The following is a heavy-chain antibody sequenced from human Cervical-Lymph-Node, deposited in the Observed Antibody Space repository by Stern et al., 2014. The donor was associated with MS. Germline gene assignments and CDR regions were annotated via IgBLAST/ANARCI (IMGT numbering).Heavy chain of an antibody. CDR1: GFTFSSYS. CDR2: ITGSGSP. CDR3: AKDWGPGGYAGVN. Sequence: EVHLVESGGGLVQPGGSLKLSCAASGFTFSSYSMSWVRQVPGMGLDWVSVITGSGSPYYADSVKGRFTISRDNSKNTLYLEMNSLRAEDTALYYCAKDWGPGGYAGVNWGQGTLVTVSS. J-gene: IGHJ4*02. D-gene: IGHD5-12*01. V-gene: IGHV3-23*04.